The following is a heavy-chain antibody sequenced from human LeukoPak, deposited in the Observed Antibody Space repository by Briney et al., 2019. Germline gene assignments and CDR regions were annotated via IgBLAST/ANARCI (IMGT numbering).Heavy chain of an antibody. J-gene: IGHJ5*02. CDR3: AKGGYYYGP. V-gene: IGHV3-30*18. CDR1: GFTFSSYG. D-gene: IGHD3-10*01. Sequence: PGGSLRLSCAASGFTFSSYGMHWVRQAPGKGLEWVAVISYDGSNKYYADSVKGRFTISRDNSKNTLYLQMNSLRAEDTAVYYCAKGGYYYGPWGQGTLVTVSS. CDR2: ISYDGSNK.